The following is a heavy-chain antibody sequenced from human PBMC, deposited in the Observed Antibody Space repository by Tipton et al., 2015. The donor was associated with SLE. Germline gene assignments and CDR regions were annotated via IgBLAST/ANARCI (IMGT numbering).Heavy chain of an antibody. CDR3: ARSHLEWSHVFDY. D-gene: IGHD3-3*01. J-gene: IGHJ4*02. CDR2: IYHTGST. V-gene: IGHV4-30-2*01. Sequence: TLSLTCEASGGSVSSRTYSWGWIRQPPGKGLEWIGYIYHTGSTYYNPSLKSRVTISVDKSKNHFSLKLTSVTAADTAVYYCARSHLEWSHVFDYWGQGTLVTVAS. CDR1: GGSVSSRTYS.